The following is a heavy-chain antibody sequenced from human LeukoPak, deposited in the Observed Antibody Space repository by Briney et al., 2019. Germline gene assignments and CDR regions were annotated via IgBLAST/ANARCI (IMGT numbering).Heavy chain of an antibody. Sequence: TGGSPRLSCAASGFTFSSYAMSWVRQAPGKGLEWVSAISGSGGSTYYADSVKGRFTISRDNSKNTLYLQMNSLRAEDTAVYYCATQLSSGWKNDYWGQGTLVTVSS. CDR3: ATQLSSGWKNDY. CDR1: GFTFSSYA. CDR2: ISGSGGST. V-gene: IGHV3-23*01. D-gene: IGHD6-19*01. J-gene: IGHJ4*02.